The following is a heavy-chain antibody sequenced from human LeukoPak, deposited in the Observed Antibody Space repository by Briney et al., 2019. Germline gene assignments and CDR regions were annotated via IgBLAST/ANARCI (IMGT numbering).Heavy chain of an antibody. CDR1: GFTVSRNY. Sequence: QSGGSLRLSCAASGFTVSRNYMTWVRQAPGEGLEWVSVIYSGGGTNYADSVKGRFTISRDNSKNTLYLQMNSLRAEDTAVYYCARDPRFRSGWFSYWGQGTLVTVSS. CDR2: IYSGGGT. CDR3: ARDPRFRSGWFSY. V-gene: IGHV3-53*01. J-gene: IGHJ4*02. D-gene: IGHD6-19*01.